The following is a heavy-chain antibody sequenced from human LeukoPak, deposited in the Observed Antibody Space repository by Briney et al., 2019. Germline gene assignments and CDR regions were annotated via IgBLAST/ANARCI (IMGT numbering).Heavy chain of an antibody. J-gene: IGHJ5*01. CDR3: ARLVAGGAVAGTFDS. V-gene: IGHV4-39*01. CDR1: GGSISSSSYY. Sequence: SETLSLTCTVSGGSISSSSYYWGWIRQPPGKGLEWIGTIFYSGGTYYNPSLKSRVTISVDTSKNQFSLKLSSVTAADTAVYYCARLVAGGAVAGTFDSWGQGTLVTVSS. D-gene: IGHD6-19*01. CDR2: IFYSGGT.